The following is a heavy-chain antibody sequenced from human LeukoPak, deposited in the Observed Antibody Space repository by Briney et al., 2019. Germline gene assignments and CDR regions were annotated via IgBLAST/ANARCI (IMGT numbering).Heavy chain of an antibody. CDR1: GGSISSSCYY. CDR3: ARHRGSSWYDCYFNY. V-gene: IGHV4-39*01. J-gene: IGHJ4*02. CDR2: IYYSGSS. Sequence: SETLSLTCTVSGGSISSSCYYWGWIRQPPGKGLVWNGSIYYSGSSYYNPSLKSRVTISVDTSKNQFSWKLSSVTAADTAVYYCARHRGSSWYDCYFNYWGQGTLVTVSS. D-gene: IGHD6-13*01.